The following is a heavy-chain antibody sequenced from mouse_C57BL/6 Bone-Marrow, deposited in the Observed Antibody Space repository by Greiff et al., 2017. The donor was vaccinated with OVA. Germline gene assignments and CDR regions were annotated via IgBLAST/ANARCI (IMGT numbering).Heavy chain of an antibody. V-gene: IGHV1-80*01. D-gene: IGHD3-2*02. Sequence: QVQLQQSGAELVKPGASVKISCKASGYAFSGYWMNWVKQRPGKGLEWIGQIYTGDGDTNYNAKFKGKATMTADKASSTAYLQLSSLTSEDSAVYFCGGNIASSGWFAYWGQGTLVTVSA. J-gene: IGHJ3*01. CDR2: IYTGDGDT. CDR3: GGNIASSGWFAY. CDR1: GYAFSGYW.